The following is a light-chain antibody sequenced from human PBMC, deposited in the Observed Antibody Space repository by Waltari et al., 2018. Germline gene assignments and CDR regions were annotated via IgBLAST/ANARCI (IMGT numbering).Light chain of an antibody. J-gene: IGLJ1*01. CDR1: SSDVGASNY. CDR2: DVT. V-gene: IGLV2-11*01. Sequence: QSALTQPRSVSGSPGQSVTLSCTGTSSDVGASNYVSLYQQQPGKAPKVMIYDVTKRPSGVPDRFSGSKSGNTASLTISGLQAEDEADYFCCLYSGSYTSYVFGTGTKVTVL. CDR3: CLYSGSYTSYV.